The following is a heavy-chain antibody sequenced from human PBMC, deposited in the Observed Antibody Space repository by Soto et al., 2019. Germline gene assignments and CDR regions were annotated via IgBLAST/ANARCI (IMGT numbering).Heavy chain of an antibody. V-gene: IGHV3-33*01. Sequence: QVQLVESGGGVVQPGRSLRLSCAASEFTFSRHGMHWVRQAPGKGLQWVGVIWSDGRNEVYADSVKGRFIISRDNSKNILYLQMNSLRAEYTAVYYCARERTFGDNKHNYMDVWGTGITVTVSS. D-gene: IGHD3-10*01. CDR1: EFTFSRHG. CDR3: ARERTFGDNKHNYMDV. CDR2: IWSDGRNE. J-gene: IGHJ6*03.